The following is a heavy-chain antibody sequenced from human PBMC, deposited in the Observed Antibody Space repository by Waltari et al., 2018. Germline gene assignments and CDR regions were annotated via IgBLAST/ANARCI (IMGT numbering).Heavy chain of an antibody. D-gene: IGHD3-3*01. CDR3: AKEAVTMFGVVILRYCWYFDR. CDR1: GFTFSSYA. CDR2: ISGSGGST. V-gene: IGHV3-23*01. J-gene: IGHJ2*01. Sequence: EVQLLESGGGLVQPGGSLRLSCAASGFTFSSYAMSWVRQAPGKGLEWVSAISGSGGSTYNAESVKGRFTIYRDNSKNTEYLQMNSLRAEDTVVYYCAKEAVTMFGVVILRYCWYFDRWGRGTLVTVSS.